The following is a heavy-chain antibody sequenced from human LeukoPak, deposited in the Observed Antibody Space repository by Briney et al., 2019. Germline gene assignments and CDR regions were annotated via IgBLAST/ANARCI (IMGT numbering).Heavy chain of an antibody. CDR3: SEGRDYGSGILNY. CDR2: IGGLDGRT. Sequence: AAGSLSLSCAASGFTFSSYGRCWVRPAPGKGLEWVSAIGGLDGRTYYADAVKGRFTISRNNSKNTLEDQMKSRRTEDAAVDYYSEGRDYGSGILNYWGQGTRVTFSS. J-gene: IGHJ4*02. CDR1: GFTFSSYG. V-gene: IGHV3-23*01. D-gene: IGHD3-10*01.